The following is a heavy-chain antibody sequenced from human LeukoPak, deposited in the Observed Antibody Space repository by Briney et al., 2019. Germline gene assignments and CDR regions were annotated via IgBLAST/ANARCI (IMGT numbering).Heavy chain of an antibody. Sequence: GASVEVSCKASGYTFTSYGISWVRQAPGQGLEWMGRINPNSGGTNYAQKFQGRVTMTRDTSISTAYMELSRLRSDDTAVYYCARVWYSYGYFDYWGQGTLVTVSS. CDR2: INPNSGGT. V-gene: IGHV1-2*06. J-gene: IGHJ4*02. CDR3: ARVWYSYGYFDY. CDR1: GYTFTSYG. D-gene: IGHD5-18*01.